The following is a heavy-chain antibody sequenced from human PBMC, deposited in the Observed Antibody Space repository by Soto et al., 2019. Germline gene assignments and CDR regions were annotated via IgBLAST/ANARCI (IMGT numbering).Heavy chain of an antibody. Sequence: SVKVSCKASGDAFQSYAIHWVRQAPGQGLEYMGRIIPSYDRTKYAQKSQGGLTVTADMYTSTVYMELSSLRSEDTAVYYCARDPTNDYGDDTFDYWGQGTKVTVSS. J-gene: IGHJ4*02. CDR1: GDAFQSYA. V-gene: IGHV1-69*06. CDR2: IIPSYDRT. CDR3: ARDPTNDYGDDTFDY. D-gene: IGHD4-17*01.